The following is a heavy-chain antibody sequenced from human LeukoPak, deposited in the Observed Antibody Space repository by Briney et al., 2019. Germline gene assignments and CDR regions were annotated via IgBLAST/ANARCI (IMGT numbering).Heavy chain of an antibody. J-gene: IGHJ4*02. CDR2: INWDSGSI. V-gene: IGHV3-9*01. CDR3: AKDRTYSGYDALDY. CDR1: EFTFDDCV. D-gene: IGHD5-12*01. Sequence: GGSLRLSCTASEFTFDDCVIDWVRRAPGKGLESVSGINWDSGSIVYPDSVKGRFTISRDNAKNSLYLQMNSLRTEDTALYYCAKDRTYSGYDALDYWGQGTLVTVSS.